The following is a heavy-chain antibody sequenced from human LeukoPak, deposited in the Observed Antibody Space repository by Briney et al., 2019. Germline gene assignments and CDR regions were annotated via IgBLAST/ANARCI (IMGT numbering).Heavy chain of an antibody. CDR1: GYTFTAYY. Sequence: ASVRVSCKASGYTFTAYYMHWVRQAPGQGLEWMGWINPNSGGTNYAQKFKGWVTLTRDTSINTTYMELSRLASDVTAVYFCARGTPGSYLGYWGQGTLVTVSP. V-gene: IGHV1-2*04. J-gene: IGHJ4*02. CDR3: ARGTPGSYLGY. D-gene: IGHD3-16*02. CDR2: INPNSGGT.